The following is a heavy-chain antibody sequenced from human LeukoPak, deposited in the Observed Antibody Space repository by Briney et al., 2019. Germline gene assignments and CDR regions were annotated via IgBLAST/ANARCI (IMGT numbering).Heavy chain of an antibody. CDR1: GGSISSSSYY. Sequence: SETLSLTCTVSGGSISSSSYYWGWIRPPPGKGLEWIGSIYYSGSAYYNPSLKSHVTISVDTSKNQCSLKLSSVTAADTAVYYCAIAAAGTFDYWGQGTLVTVSS. CDR2: IYYSGSA. CDR3: AIAAAGTFDY. D-gene: IGHD6-13*01. J-gene: IGHJ4*02. V-gene: IGHV4-39*07.